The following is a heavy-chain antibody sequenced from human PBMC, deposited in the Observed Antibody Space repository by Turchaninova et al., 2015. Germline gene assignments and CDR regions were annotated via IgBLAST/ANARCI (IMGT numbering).Heavy chain of an antibody. J-gene: IGHJ2*01. CDR1: GFTFSNYA. CDR3: AKESGSWSYIFDL. D-gene: IGHD3-10*01. Sequence: QEQLVESGGGVVQPGGSLRLSCAASGFTFSNYAMHWVRQAPGKGLRWVAFIRNDGTKEHYAHSVKCRITISRDNSKNTLYLQMNSLRAEDAAVFYCAKESGSWSYIFDLWGRGTLVTVSS. V-gene: IGHV3-30*02. CDR2: IRNDGTKE.